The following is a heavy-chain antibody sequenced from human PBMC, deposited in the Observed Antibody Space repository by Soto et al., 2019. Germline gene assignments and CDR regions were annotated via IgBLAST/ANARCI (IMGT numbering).Heavy chain of an antibody. J-gene: IGHJ6*02. Sequence: PGGSLRLSCAASGFTFRNYAMSWVRLAPGKGLEWVSRISGNGGDINYADSVKGRFTISRDNSKNTLYLQMNSLRAEDTAVYYCAKRGDIVEVSRTFVGYGMDVWGQGTTVTVSS. CDR2: ISGNGGDI. V-gene: IGHV3-23*01. CDR1: GFTFRNYA. CDR3: AKRGDIVEVSRTFVGYGMDV. D-gene: IGHD2-2*01.